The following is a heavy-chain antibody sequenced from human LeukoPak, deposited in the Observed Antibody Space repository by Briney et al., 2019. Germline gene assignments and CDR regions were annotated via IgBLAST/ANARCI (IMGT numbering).Heavy chain of an antibody. CDR2: ISAYNGNT. V-gene: IGHV1-18*01. J-gene: IGHJ2*01. D-gene: IGHD3-22*01. CDR3: AGGTDYYDSSGHDWYFDL. CDR1: GYTFTSYG. Sequence: ASVKVSCKASGYTFTSYGISWVRQAPGQGLEWMGWISAYNGNTNYAQKLQGRVTMTTDTSTSTAYMELRSLRSDDTAVYYCAGGTDYYDSSGHDWYFDLWGRGTLVTVSS.